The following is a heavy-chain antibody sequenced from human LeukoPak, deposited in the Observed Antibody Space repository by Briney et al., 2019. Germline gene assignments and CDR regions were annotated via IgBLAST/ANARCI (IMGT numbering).Heavy chain of an antibody. J-gene: IGHJ4*02. CDR3: ARGRGGGATTLDY. V-gene: IGHV3-21*04. D-gene: IGHD1-26*01. CDR2: ISSSSSYI. Sequence: GGSLRLSCAASGFTFRSYSMNWVRQAPGKGPEWVSSISSSSSYIYYADSVKGRFTISRDNAKNSLYLQMNSLRAEDTALYYCARGRGGGATTLDYWGQGTLVTVSS. CDR1: GFTFRSYS.